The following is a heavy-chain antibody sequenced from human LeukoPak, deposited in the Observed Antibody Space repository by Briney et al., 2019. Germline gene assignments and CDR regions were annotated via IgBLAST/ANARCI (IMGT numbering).Heavy chain of an antibody. CDR3: ARSSYWYFDL. V-gene: IGHV4-39*01. CDR1: GGSISSSSYY. D-gene: IGHD6-6*01. Sequence: SETLSLTCTVSGGSISSSSYYWGWIRQPPGKGLEWIGSIYYSGSTYYNPPLKSRVTISVDTSKNQFSLKLSSVTAADTAVYYCARSSYWYFDLWGRGTLVTVSS. CDR2: IYYSGST. J-gene: IGHJ2*01.